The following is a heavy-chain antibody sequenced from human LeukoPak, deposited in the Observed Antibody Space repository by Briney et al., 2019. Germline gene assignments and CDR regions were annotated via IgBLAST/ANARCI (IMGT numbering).Heavy chain of an antibody. CDR3: ARGRWTTTETTYYLDY. V-gene: IGHV1-3*01. Sequence: ASVKVSCKACGCSFRDYVIHWVRQAPGQRLEWMGWINAGNSKTKYSQNFQARVTITRDRSASTAYMEMSSLRSEDTSVYYCARGRWTTTETTYYLDYWGQGTLVTVSS. CDR1: GCSFRDYV. D-gene: IGHD4-17*01. CDR2: INAGNSKT. J-gene: IGHJ4*02.